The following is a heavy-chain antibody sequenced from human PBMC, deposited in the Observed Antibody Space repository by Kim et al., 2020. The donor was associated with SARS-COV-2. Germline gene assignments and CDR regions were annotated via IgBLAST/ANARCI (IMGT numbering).Heavy chain of an antibody. J-gene: IGHJ4*01. CDR1: GFTFSSYA. Sequence: GGSLRLSCAASGFTFSSYAMHWVRQAPGKGMEWVAVISYDGSNKYYADSVKGRFTISRDNSKNTMYLQMNSLRAEDTAVYYCARDWYDSSGYSRGLDYWG. V-gene: IGHV3-30*04. CDR2: ISYDGSNK. D-gene: IGHD3-22*01. CDR3: ARDWYDSSGYSRGLDY.